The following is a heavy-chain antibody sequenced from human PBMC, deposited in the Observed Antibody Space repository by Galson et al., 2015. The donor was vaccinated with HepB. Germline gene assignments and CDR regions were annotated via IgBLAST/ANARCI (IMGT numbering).Heavy chain of an antibody. Sequence: SLRLSCAASGFTFDDYTMHWVRHAPGKGLEWVSLISWDGGSTYYADSVKGRFTISRDNSKNSLYLQMNSLRTEDTALYYCAHASGYWGQGTLVTVSS. V-gene: IGHV3-43*01. J-gene: IGHJ4*02. CDR1: GFTFDDYT. CDR3: AHASGY. CDR2: ISWDGGST. D-gene: IGHD6-25*01.